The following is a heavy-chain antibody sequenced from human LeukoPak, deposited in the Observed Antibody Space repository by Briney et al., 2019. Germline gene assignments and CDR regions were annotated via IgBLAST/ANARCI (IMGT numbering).Heavy chain of an antibody. D-gene: IGHD6-13*01. CDR2: IYYSGST. CDR1: GGSISSSSYY. CDR3: ARGARIAAAGPDDI. Sequence: PSETLSLTCTVSGGSISSSSYYWGWIRQPPGKGLEWIGSIYYSGSTYYDPSLKSRVTISVDTSKNQFSLKLSSVTAADTAVYYCARGARIAAAGPDDIWGQGTMVTVSS. V-gene: IGHV4-39*07. J-gene: IGHJ3*02.